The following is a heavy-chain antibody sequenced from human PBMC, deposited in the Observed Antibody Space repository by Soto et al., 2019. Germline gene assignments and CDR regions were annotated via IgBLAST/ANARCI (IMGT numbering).Heavy chain of an antibody. CDR1: GFAFQNHG. D-gene: IGHD1-1*01. V-gene: IGHV3-20*01. Sequence: EVQLVESGGSVIRPGGSLRLSCAASGFAFQNHGMAWVRQVPGKGLEWVAGISGSGVNAGYADSVKGRCTISRDNGDNSLYLEINNLGVEDTALYHCARKPHWQYWYFDLWGRGTLVTVSS. CDR2: ISGSGVNA. CDR3: ARKPHWQYWYFDL. J-gene: IGHJ2*01.